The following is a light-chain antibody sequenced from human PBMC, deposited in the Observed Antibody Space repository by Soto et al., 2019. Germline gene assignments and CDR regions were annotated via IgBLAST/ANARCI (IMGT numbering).Light chain of an antibody. CDR3: SSYTDSSTVV. V-gene: IGLV2-14*01. Sequence: QSVLIQPASVSGSPGQSITISCTGTSSDVGSYNYVSWYQHHPGKAPKLMIYEVNNRPSGVSNRFSGSKSGNTASLTISGVQAEDEADYYCSSYTDSSTVVFGTGTKATVL. CDR1: SSDVGSYNY. J-gene: IGLJ1*01. CDR2: EVN.